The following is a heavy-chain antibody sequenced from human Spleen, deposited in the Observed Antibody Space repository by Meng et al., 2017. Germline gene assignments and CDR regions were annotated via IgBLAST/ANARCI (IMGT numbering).Heavy chain of an antibody. CDR1: GYTFTSYD. J-gene: IGHJ6*02. CDR3: ARKGGDYDILTGRYYYYYGMDV. V-gene: IGHV1-2*06. Sequence: ASVKVSCKASGYTFTSYDINWVRQATGQGLEWMGRINPNSGGTNYAQKFQGRVTMTRDTSISTAYMELSRLRSDDTAVYYCARKGGDYDILTGRYYYYYGMDVWGQGTTVTVSS. D-gene: IGHD3-9*01. CDR2: INPNSGGT.